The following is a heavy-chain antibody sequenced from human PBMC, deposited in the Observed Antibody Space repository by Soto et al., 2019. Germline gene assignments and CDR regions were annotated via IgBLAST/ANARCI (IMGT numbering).Heavy chain of an antibody. D-gene: IGHD4-17*01. CDR1: GFTFSSYS. Sequence: GGSLRLSCAASGFTFSSYSMNWVRQAAGKGLEWVSYISSSSSTIYYADSVKGRFTISRDNAKNSLYLQMNSLRDEDTAVYYCARDRVEFSPVTTNYWGQGTLVTVSS. CDR3: ARDRVEFSPVTTNY. CDR2: ISSSSSTI. J-gene: IGHJ4*02. V-gene: IGHV3-48*02.